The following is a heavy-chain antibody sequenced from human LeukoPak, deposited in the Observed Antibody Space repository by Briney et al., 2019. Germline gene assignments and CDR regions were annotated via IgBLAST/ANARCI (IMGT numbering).Heavy chain of an antibody. Sequence: GGSLRLSCAASGFTVNSNYMIWVRQAAGKGLQYVSVIYNDGTTFYRDSVRGRFTMSRDNSKNTLYLQMNSLTTEDTAVYYCAAYYHGAGSYSPYWGRGTLVTVSS. D-gene: IGHD3-10*01. CDR1: GFTVNSNY. V-gene: IGHV3-66*01. CDR2: IYNDGTT. CDR3: AAYYHGAGSYSPY. J-gene: IGHJ4*02.